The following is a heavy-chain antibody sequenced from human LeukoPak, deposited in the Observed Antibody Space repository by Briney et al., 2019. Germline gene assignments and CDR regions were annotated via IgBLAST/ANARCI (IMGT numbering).Heavy chain of an antibody. D-gene: IGHD4-17*01. CDR1: GFTFSSYG. CDR3: AKESDLRDYGAFDY. Sequence: GGSLRLSCAASGFTFSSYGMHWVRQAPGKGLEWVAVISYDGSNKYYADSVKGRFTISRDNSKNTLYLQMNSLRAEDTAVYYCAKESDLRDYGAFDYWGQGTLVTVSS. V-gene: IGHV3-30*18. CDR2: ISYDGSNK. J-gene: IGHJ4*02.